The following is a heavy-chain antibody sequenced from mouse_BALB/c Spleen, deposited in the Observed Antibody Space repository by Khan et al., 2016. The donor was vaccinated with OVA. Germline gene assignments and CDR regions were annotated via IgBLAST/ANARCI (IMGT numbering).Heavy chain of an antibody. J-gene: IGHJ3*01. D-gene: IGHD2-14*01. CDR1: GFSLTTYG. CDR2: IRSAGKT. CDR3: ARSSYMYDCTY. Sequence: QVQLKQSGPGLVRPSQTLSITCTVSGFSLTTYGVHWVRQSPGKGLEWLGVIRSAGKTDYNAAFISRLSITKDNSKSQVFFKMNSLQADDTAMYYCARSSYMYDCTYWGQGTLVTVSA. V-gene: IGHV2-2*01.